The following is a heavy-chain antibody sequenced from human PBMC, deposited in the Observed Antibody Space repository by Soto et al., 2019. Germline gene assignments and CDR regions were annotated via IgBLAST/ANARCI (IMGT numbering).Heavy chain of an antibody. D-gene: IGHD3-10*01. V-gene: IGHV4-30-2*01. Sequence: SETLSLTCAVSGGSISSGGYSWSWIRQPPGKGLEWIGYIYHSGSTYYNPSLKSRVTISVDRSKNQFSLKLSSVTAADTAVYYCAREDMTMVRGALIGAFEIWGKGTMVTVSS. CDR1: GGSISSGGYS. CDR2: IYHSGST. J-gene: IGHJ3*02. CDR3: AREDMTMVRGALIGAFEI.